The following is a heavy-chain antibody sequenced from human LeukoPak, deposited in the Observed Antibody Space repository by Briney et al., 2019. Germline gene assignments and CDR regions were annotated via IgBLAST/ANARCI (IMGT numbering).Heavy chain of an antibody. CDR1: GGSIRSYY. V-gene: IGHV4-59*01. CDR2: IYYSGST. CDR3: ARDTSWYGLDY. Sequence: PSETLSLTCTVSGGSIRSYYWSWIRQPPGKGLEWIGYIYYSGSTKYNPSLKSRVTISVDTSKNQFSLKLSSVTAADTAVYYCARDTSWYGLDYWGQGTLVTVSS. J-gene: IGHJ4*02. D-gene: IGHD6-13*01.